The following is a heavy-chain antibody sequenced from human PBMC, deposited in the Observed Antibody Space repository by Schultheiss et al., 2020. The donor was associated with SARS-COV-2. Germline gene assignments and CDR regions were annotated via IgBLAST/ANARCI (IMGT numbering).Heavy chain of an antibody. J-gene: IGHJ4*02. CDR1: GGSISSSNW. CDR3: ARDRAGMTTVTYIDY. CDR2: IYHSGST. Sequence: SETLSLTCAVSGGSISSSNWWSWVRQPPGKGLEWIGEIYHSGSTNYNPSLKSRVTISVDKSKNQFSLRLSSVTAADTAVYYCARDRAGMTTVTYIDYWGQGTLVTVSS. D-gene: IGHD4-17*01. V-gene: IGHV4-4*02.